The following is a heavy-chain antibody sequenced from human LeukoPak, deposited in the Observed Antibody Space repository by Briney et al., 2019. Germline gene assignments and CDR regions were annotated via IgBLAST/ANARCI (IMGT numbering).Heavy chain of an antibody. J-gene: IGHJ4*02. D-gene: IGHD5-12*01. CDR2: IKQEGSEK. CDR3: ARDLRVGSGYDT. V-gene: IGHV3-7*01. Sequence: GGSLRLSCAASGFTFSSYWMSWVRQAPGKGLEWGANIKQEGSEKYYVDSVKGRFTISRDNAKNSLYLQMNSLRAEDTAVYYCARDLRVGSGYDTWGQGTLVTVYS. CDR1: GFTFSSYW.